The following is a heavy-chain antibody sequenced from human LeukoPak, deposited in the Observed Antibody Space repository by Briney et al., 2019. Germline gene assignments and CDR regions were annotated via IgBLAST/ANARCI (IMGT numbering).Heavy chain of an antibody. J-gene: IGHJ6*02. CDR3: ARELYCGMDV. CDR2: IYSSGST. Sequence: SETLSLTCTVSGGSINSYFWSWIRQPAGKGLXWIGHIYSSGSTKYNPSLKSGVTMSVDTSKNQFSLKLTSVTAADTAVYYCARELYCGMDVWGQGTTVTVSS. CDR1: GGSINSYF. V-gene: IGHV4-4*07.